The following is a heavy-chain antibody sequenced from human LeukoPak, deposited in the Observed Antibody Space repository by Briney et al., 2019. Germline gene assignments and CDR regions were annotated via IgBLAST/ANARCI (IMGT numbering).Heavy chain of an antibody. CDR3: ARDVGPSGWYTFDY. CDR1: GDSLSSKNGA. J-gene: IGHJ4*02. Sequence: SQALSLTCALSGDSLSSKNGAWNWIRQSPSSGLEWLGRTYYRSKWYNDYAVSIQGRITINPDTSKNQFSLQLNSVTPGDTAVYYCARDVGPSGWYTFDYWGQGTLVTVSS. V-gene: IGHV6-1*01. D-gene: IGHD6-19*01. CDR2: TYYRSKWYN.